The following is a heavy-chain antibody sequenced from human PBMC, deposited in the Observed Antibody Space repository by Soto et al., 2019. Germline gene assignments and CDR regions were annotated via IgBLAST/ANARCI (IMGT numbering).Heavy chain of an antibody. D-gene: IGHD6-19*01. V-gene: IGHV3-30*18. Sequence: QVQLVESGGGVVQPGRSLRLSCAASGFTFSSYGMHWVRQAPGKGLEWVGVISYDGSNKYYADSVKGRFTISRDNSKNTMYLQMNSLRADDTAVYYCAKGIALGGIGMDYWGQGTLVT. CDR3: AKGIALGGIGMDY. CDR2: ISYDGSNK. CDR1: GFTFSSYG. J-gene: IGHJ4*02.